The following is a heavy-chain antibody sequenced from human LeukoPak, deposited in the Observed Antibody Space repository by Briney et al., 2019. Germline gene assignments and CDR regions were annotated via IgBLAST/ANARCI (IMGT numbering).Heavy chain of an antibody. CDR3: AKSGGGDILTGYNYFDF. CDR2: INWNRGSI. V-gene: IGHV3-9*01. J-gene: IGHJ4*02. D-gene: IGHD3-9*01. Sequence: PGRSLRLSCAASGFAFGDYAMHWVRQPPGKGLEWVSGINWNRGSIAYADPVKGRFTISRDNAMNSLYLQMNSLRVEDTALYYCAKSGGGDILTGYNYFDFWGQGTLVTVSS. CDR1: GFAFGDYA.